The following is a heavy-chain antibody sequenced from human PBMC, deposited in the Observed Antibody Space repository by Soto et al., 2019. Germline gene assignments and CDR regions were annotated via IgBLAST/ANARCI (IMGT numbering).Heavy chain of an antibody. D-gene: IGHD2-21*02. Sequence: GGCLRLSCSASGFTLSSYGMHWVRQAPGKGLEWVAVITYDGSNKYYADSVKGRFTISRDNSKNSLYLQMNSLRAEDTAVYYCAREVGGDYNYWGQGTLVTVS. J-gene: IGHJ4*02. CDR2: ITYDGSNK. CDR1: GFTLSSYG. CDR3: AREVGGDYNY. V-gene: IGHV3-30*03.